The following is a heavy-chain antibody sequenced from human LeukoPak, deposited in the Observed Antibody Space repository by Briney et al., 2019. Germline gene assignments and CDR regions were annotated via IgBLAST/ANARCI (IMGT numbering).Heavy chain of an antibody. CDR1: GFTFSNYA. J-gene: IGHJ4*02. V-gene: IGHV3-23*01. Sequence: PGGSLRLSCVGSGFTFSNYAMSWVRQASGKGLEWVSGISAGGVTTYYADSVKGRFTISRDNSKNMLYLQMNSLRADDTAVFYCAKDLAVVTATLFDYSGQGTLVTVSS. CDR2: ISAGGVTT. D-gene: IGHD2-21*02. CDR3: AKDLAVVTATLFDY.